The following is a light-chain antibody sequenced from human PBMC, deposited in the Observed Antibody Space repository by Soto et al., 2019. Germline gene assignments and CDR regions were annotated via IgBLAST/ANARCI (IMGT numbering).Light chain of an antibody. Sequence: AFQLTQSPSSLSASVGDRVTITCRASQGISSALAWYQQKPGKAPKILIYDASSLESGVPSRFSGSGSGTDFTLTISSLQPEEFATYYCQLFNNYPHPFGQGTKLEI. CDR1: QGISSA. J-gene: IGKJ2*01. V-gene: IGKV1D-13*01. CDR2: DAS. CDR3: QLFNNYPHP.